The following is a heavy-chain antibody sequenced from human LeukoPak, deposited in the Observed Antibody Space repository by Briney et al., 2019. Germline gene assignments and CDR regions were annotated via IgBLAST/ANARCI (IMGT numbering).Heavy chain of an antibody. CDR1: GGSISSGDYY. Sequence: SQTLSLTCTVSGGSISSGDYYWSCIRQPPGKGLECIGYIYYSGSTYYNPSLKSRVTISVDTSKNQFSLKLSSVTAADTAVYYCARGGYYDSSGYDAFDIWGQGTMVTVSS. D-gene: IGHD3-22*01. CDR3: ARGGYYDSSGYDAFDI. J-gene: IGHJ3*02. V-gene: IGHV4-30-4*01. CDR2: IYYSGST.